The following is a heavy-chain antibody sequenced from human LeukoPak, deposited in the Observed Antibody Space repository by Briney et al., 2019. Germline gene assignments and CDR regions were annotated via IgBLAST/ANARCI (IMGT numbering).Heavy chain of an antibody. J-gene: IGHJ4*02. D-gene: IGHD2-2*01. Sequence: GGPLKISCKGSGSRFTTYWIAWVRKMPGKGLEWMGIIYPGDSDTRYSPSFQGQVTISVDKSVSAAYLQWSSLKASDTAMYYCASPPTRECSSISCPLSYWGQGTLVTVSS. CDR2: IYPGDSDT. V-gene: IGHV5-51*01. CDR3: ASPPTRECSSISCPLSY. CDR1: GSRFTTYW.